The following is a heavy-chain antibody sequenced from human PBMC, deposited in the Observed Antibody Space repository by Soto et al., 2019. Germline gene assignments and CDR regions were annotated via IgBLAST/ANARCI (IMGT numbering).Heavy chain of an antibody. V-gene: IGHV1-2*06. CDR3: ARGGDHGSGRDDAFAI. J-gene: IGHJ3*02. D-gene: IGHD3-10*01. CDR2: INPNSGGT. CDR1: GYIFTDYY. Sequence: ASVKVSCKASGYIFTDYYMHWVRQAPGQELGWMGRINPNSGGTNYAQKFQGRVTMTRDTSISTAYTELSSLRSEDTATYYCARGGDHGSGRDDAFAISGQRTTVTVS.